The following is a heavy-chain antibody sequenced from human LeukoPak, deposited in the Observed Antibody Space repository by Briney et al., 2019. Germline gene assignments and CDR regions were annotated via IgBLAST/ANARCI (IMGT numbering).Heavy chain of an antibody. J-gene: IGHJ5*02. CDR2: IKQDGSEK. Sequence: GGSLRLSCAASGFTFSSYWMSWVRQAPGKGLEWVANIKQDGSEKYYVDSVKGRFTISRDNAKNSLYLQMNSLRAEDTAVYYCAKGSSSWKFPWFDPWGQGTLVTVSS. CDR3: AKGSSSWKFPWFDP. V-gene: IGHV3-7*03. D-gene: IGHD6-13*01. CDR1: GFTFSSYW.